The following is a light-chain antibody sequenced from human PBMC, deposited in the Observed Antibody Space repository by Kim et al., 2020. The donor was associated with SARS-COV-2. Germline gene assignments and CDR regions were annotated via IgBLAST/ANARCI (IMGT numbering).Light chain of an antibody. V-gene: IGKV1-9*01. J-gene: IGKJ5*01. CDR1: QGIGSY. CDR3: QQLEYYPIT. Sequence: ASVGDRVTITCRASQGIGSYLAWYQQKPGKAPKLLIYAASTLQSGVPSRFSGSGSATDFTLTIPRLQPEDFATYYCQQLEYYPITFGQGTRLDIK. CDR2: AAS.